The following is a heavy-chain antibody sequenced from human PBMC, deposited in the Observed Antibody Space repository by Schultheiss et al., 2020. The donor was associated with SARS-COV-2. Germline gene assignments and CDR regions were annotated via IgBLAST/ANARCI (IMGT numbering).Heavy chain of an antibody. CDR3: ARECGGGNCDY. D-gene: IGHD2-21*01. Sequence: GGSLRLSCAASGFTVSSNYTSWVRQAPGKGLEWVSVIYSGGSTYYADSVKGRFTISRDNSKNTLYLQMNSLRAEDTAVYYCARECGGGNCDYWGQGTLVTVSS. CDR1: GFTVSSNY. CDR2: IYSGGST. V-gene: IGHV3-66*01. J-gene: IGHJ4*02.